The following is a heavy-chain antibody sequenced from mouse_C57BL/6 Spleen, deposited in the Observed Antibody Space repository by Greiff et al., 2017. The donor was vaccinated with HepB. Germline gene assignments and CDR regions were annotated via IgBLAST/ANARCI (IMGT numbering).Heavy chain of an antibody. CDR2: ISSGGDYI. Sequence: EVRLVESGEGLVKPGGSLKLSCAASGFTFSSYAMSWVRQTPEKRLEWVAYISSGGDYIYYADTVKGRFTISRDNARNTLYLQMSSLKSEDTAMYYCTLLIYYEDYYAMDYWGQGTSVTVSS. CDR1: GFTFSSYA. J-gene: IGHJ4*01. D-gene: IGHD2-4*01. CDR3: TLLIYYEDYYAMDY. V-gene: IGHV5-9-1*02.